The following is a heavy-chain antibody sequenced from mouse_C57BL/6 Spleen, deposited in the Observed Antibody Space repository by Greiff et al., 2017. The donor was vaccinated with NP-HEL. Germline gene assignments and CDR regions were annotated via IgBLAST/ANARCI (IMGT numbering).Heavy chain of an antibody. CDR2: IYPGDGDT. Sequence: VQLQQSGPELVKPGASVKISCKASGYAFSSSWMNWVKQRPGKGLEWIGRIYPGDGDTNYNGKFKGKATLTADKSSSTDYMQLSSLTSEDSAVYFYARYDYGAKGVYYYAMDYWGQGTSVTVSS. CDR1: GYAFSSSW. J-gene: IGHJ4*01. CDR3: ARYDYGAKGVYYYAMDY. D-gene: IGHD2-4*01. V-gene: IGHV1-82*01.